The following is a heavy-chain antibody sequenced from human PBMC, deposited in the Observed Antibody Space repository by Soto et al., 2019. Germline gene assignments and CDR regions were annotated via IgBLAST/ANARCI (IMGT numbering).Heavy chain of an antibody. V-gene: IGHV1-18*01. CDR1: GYTFTSYG. Sequence: ASVKVSCKASGYTFTSYGISWVRQAPGQGLEWMGWISAYNGNTNYAQKLQGRVTMTTDTSTSTAYMELRSLRSDDTAVYYCARVENVVVPAVLDYYYYGMDVWGQGTTVTVSS. J-gene: IGHJ6*02. CDR3: ARVENVVVPAVLDYYYYGMDV. CDR2: ISAYNGNT. D-gene: IGHD2-2*03.